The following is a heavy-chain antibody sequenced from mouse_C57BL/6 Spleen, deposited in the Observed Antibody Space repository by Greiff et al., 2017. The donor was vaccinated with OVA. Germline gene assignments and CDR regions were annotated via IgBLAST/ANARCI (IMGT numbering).Heavy chain of an antibody. Sequence: VQLQQSGPELVKPGASVKISCKASGYTFTDYYMNWVKQSHGKSLEWIGDINPNNGGTSYNQKFKGKATLTVDKSSSTAYMELRSLTSEDSAVYYCARSSYLLLREAWFAYWGQGTLVTVSA. CDR3: ARSSYLLLREAWFAY. V-gene: IGHV1-26*01. D-gene: IGHD1-1*01. CDR2: INPNNGGT. J-gene: IGHJ3*01. CDR1: GYTFTDYY.